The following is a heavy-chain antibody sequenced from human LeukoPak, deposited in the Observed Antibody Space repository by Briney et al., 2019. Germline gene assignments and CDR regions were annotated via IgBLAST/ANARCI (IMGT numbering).Heavy chain of an antibody. CDR2: INSGGGST. J-gene: IGHJ6*02. CDR3: AKVRGTPYCANGVCSPYYYYAMEV. Sequence: GGSLRLSCAASEFTFSNFAMSWVRQAPGKGLEWVSAINSGGGSTYYTDSVKGRFTISRDNSKNTLYLQMNSLRAEDTAVFYCAKVRGTPYCANGVCSPYYYYAMEVWGQGTTVTVSS. D-gene: IGHD2-8*01. V-gene: IGHV3-23*01. CDR1: EFTFSNFA.